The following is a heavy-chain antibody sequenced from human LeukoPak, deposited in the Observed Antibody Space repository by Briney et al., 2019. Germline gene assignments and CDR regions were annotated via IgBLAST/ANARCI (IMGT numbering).Heavy chain of an antibody. D-gene: IGHD4-17*01. J-gene: IGHJ4*02. CDR3: ARVGYGDYLYFDY. CDR2: IYSGGST. Sequence: GGSLRLSCAASGFTFSSHAMSWVRQAPGKGLEWVSVIYSGGSTYYADSVKGRFTISRDNSKNTLYLQMNSLRAEDTAVYYCARVGYGDYLYFDYWGQGTLVTVSS. V-gene: IGHV3-66*01. CDR1: GFTFSSHA.